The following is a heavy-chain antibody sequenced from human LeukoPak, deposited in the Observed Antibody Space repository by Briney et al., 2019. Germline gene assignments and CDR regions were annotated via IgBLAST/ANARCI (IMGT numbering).Heavy chain of an antibody. CDR3: ARDGDFWSGYYTKVY. J-gene: IGHJ4*02. CDR1: GYTFTGYY. Sequence: ASVKVSCKASGYTFTGYYMHWVRQAPRQGLEWMGCINPNSGGTNYAQKFQGRVTMTRDTSISTAYMELSRLRSDDTAVYYCARDGDFWSGYYTKVYWGQGTLVTVSS. D-gene: IGHD3-3*01. CDR2: INPNSGGT. V-gene: IGHV1-2*02.